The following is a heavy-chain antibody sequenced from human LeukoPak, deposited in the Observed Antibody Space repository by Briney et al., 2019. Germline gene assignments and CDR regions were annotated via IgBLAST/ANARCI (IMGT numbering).Heavy chain of an antibody. CDR3: ARPNPGYCSSTSCYFPFDY. CDR1: GYSFTSYW. J-gene: IGHJ4*02. Sequence: GESLKISCKGSGYSFTSYWTGWVRQMPGKGLEWMGIIYPGDSDTRYSPSFQGQVTISADKSISTAYLQWSSLKASDTAMYYCARPNPGYCSSTSCYFPFDYWGQGTLVTVSS. D-gene: IGHD2-2*01. V-gene: IGHV5-51*01. CDR2: IYPGDSDT.